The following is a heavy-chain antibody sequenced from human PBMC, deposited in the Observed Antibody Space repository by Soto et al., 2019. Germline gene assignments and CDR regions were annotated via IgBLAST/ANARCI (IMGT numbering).Heavy chain of an antibody. CDR2: IYYSGST. CDR3: ARQGRDCSGGSCSRWFDP. Sequence: QLQLQESGPGLVKPSETLSLSCTVSGGSISSSSYYWGWIRQPPGKGLEWIGNIYYSGSTFYNPSLKSRVHISVDTSKSQFSLTLSSVTAADTAVYYCARQGRDCSGGSCSRWFDPWGQGTLVTVSS. V-gene: IGHV4-39*01. J-gene: IGHJ5*02. D-gene: IGHD2-15*01. CDR1: GGSISSSSYY.